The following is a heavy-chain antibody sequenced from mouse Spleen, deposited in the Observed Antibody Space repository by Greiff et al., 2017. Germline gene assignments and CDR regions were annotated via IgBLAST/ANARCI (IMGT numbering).Heavy chain of an antibody. CDR1: GFTFSSYA. CDR2: ISSGGSYT. V-gene: IGHV5-9-3*01. D-gene: IGHD4-1*01. CDR3: ARHNWDGDSWFAY. J-gene: IGHJ3*01. Sequence: EVQGVESGGGLVKPGGSLKLSCAASGFTFSSYAMSWVRQTPEKRLEWVATISSGGSYTYYPDSVKGRFTISRDNAKNTLYLQMSSLRSEDTAMYYCARHNWDGDSWFAYWGQGTLVTVSA.